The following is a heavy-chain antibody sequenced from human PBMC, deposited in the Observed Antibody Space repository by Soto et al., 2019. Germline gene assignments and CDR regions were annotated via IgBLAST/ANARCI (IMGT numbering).Heavy chain of an antibody. CDR3: AHIVGAPNWFDP. D-gene: IGHD1-26*01. CDR2: IYWDDDK. CDR1: RFSLSTRGVG. J-gene: IGHJ5*02. V-gene: IGHV2-5*02. Sequence: SGPTLVNPTQTLTLTFTFSRFSLSTRGVGVGWIRQPPGKALEWLALIYWDDDKRYSPSLKSRLTITKDTSKNQVVLTMTNMDPVDTATYYCAHIVGAPNWFDPWGQGTLVTVSS.